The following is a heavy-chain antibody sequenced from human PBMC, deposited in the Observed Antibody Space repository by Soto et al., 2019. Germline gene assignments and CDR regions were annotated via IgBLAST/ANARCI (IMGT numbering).Heavy chain of an antibody. J-gene: IGHJ4*02. Sequence: SETLSLTCTVSGGSISSYYWSWIRQPPGKGLEWIGYIYYSGSTNYNPSLKSRVTISVDTSKNQFSLKLSSVTAADTAVYYCARALQYYDILTGIDYWGQGTLVTVSS. CDR2: IYYSGST. CDR1: GGSISSYY. CDR3: ARALQYYDILTGIDY. D-gene: IGHD3-9*01. V-gene: IGHV4-59*01.